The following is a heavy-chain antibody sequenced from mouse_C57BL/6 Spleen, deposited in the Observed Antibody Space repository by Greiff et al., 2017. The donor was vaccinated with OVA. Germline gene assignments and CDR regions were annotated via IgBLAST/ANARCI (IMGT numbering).Heavy chain of an antibody. CDR2: IYPSDSET. CDR1: GYTFTSYW. CDR3: ARLGGNYVGY. V-gene: IGHV1-61*01. J-gene: IGHJ2*01. Sequence: QVQLQQPGAELVRPGSSVKLSCKASGYTFTSYWMDWVKQRPGQGLEWIGNIYPSDSETHYNQKFKDKATLTVDKSSSTAYMQLSSLTSEDSAVYYCARLGGNYVGYWGQGTTLTVSS.